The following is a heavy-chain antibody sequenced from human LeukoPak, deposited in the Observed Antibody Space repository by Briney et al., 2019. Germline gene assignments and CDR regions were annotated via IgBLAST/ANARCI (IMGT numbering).Heavy chain of an antibody. J-gene: IGHJ4*02. CDR3: AHAKTGLLILYYFDY. V-gene: IGHV2-5*02. Sequence: ESGPTLLKPTPPLTLTCTFSGFSLSTSGVAVGWIRQPPGKALEWLSLLYWDDDKRYSPSLKSRLTITKDTSKNQVVLTMTNMDPVDTATYYCAHAKTGLLILYYFDYWGQGTLVTVSS. D-gene: IGHD2/OR15-2a*01. CDR1: GFSLSTSGVA. CDR2: LYWDDDK.